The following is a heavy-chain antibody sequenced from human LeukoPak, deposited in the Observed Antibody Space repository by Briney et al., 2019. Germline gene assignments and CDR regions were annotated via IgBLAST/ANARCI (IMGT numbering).Heavy chain of an antibody. CDR3: ASMYSSGWYDDY. CDR1: GYTFTGYY. Sequence: ASVKVSCKASGYTFTGYYMHWVRQAPGQGLEWMGWINPNSGGTNYAQKFQGRVTMTRDTSISTAYMDLSRLRSDDTAVYYCASMYSSGWYDDYWGQGTLVTVSS. J-gene: IGHJ4*02. V-gene: IGHV1-2*02. CDR2: INPNSGGT. D-gene: IGHD6-19*01.